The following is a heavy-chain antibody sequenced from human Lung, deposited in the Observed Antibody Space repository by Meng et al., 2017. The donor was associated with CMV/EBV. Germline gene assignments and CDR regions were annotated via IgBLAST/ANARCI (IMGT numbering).Heavy chain of an antibody. CDR3: VRANLGSADY. Sequence: VQLVQSGAEVKKPGASVKVSCKASGYTFTNYYMHWVRQAPGQGLEWMGIINPSGGSTSYAQKFQGRVTMTRDTSISTAYMELSSLRSDDAAIYYCVRANLGSADYWGQGTLVTVSS. V-gene: IGHV1-46*01. CDR2: INPSGGST. J-gene: IGHJ4*02. D-gene: IGHD7-27*01. CDR1: GYTFTNYY.